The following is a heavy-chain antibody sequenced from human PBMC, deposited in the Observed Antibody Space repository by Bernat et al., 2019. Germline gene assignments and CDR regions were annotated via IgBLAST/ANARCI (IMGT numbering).Heavy chain of an antibody. D-gene: IGHD6-19*01. CDR1: GGTFSSYT. J-gene: IGHJ3*01. CDR2: IIPILGIA. Sequence: QVQLVQSGAEVKKPGSSVKVSCKASGGTFSSYTISWVRQAPGQGLEWMGRIIPILGIANYAQKFQGRVTITADKSTSTAYMELSSLRSEDTAVYYCARDSSVVIAVAGTSAGELWGQGTMVTVSS. CDR3: ARDSSVVIAVAGTSAGEL. V-gene: IGHV1-69*08.